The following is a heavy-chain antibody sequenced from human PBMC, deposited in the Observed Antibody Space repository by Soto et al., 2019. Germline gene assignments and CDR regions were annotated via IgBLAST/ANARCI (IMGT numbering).Heavy chain of an antibody. CDR2: IYYSGST. CDR1: GGSINSGDYY. D-gene: IGHD5-12*01. Sequence: LPCSVSGGSINSGDYYWSWIRQSPGRGLEWIGYIYYSGSTYYNPSLKSRSTISIDTSKNQFFLDIDSVTAADTAVYYCARLYTGYEAFDYWGQGTLVTVSS. J-gene: IGHJ4*02. V-gene: IGHV4-30-4*01. CDR3: ARLYTGYEAFDY.